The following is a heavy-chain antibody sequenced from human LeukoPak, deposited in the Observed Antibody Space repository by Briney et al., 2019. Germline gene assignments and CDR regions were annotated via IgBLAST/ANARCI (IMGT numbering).Heavy chain of an antibody. Sequence: RASVKVSCKASGFTFSGHYIHWVRQAPGQGLEWMGYINPHSGGTSSPQKFQGRVTMTTDTSISAVYMELSSLTSDDTAMYYCVREGNELLSKNFGYWGQGSLVTVSS. CDR1: GFTFSGHY. J-gene: IGHJ4*02. CDR2: INPHSGGT. V-gene: IGHV1-2*02. CDR3: VREGNELLSKNFGY. D-gene: IGHD2-21*02.